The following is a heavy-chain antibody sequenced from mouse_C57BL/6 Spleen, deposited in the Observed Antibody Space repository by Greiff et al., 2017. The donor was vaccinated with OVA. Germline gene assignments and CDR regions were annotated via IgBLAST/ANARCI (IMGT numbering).Heavy chain of an antibody. V-gene: IGHV1-15*01. Sequence: QVQLKESGAELVRPGASVTLSCKASGYTFTDYEMHWVKQTPVHGLEWIGAIDPETGGTAYNQKFKGKAILTADKSSSTAYMELRSLTSEDSAVYYCPTGTEDFDYWGQGTTLTVSS. D-gene: IGHD4-1*01. CDR3: PTGTEDFDY. CDR2: IDPETGGT. CDR1: GYTFTDYE. J-gene: IGHJ2*01.